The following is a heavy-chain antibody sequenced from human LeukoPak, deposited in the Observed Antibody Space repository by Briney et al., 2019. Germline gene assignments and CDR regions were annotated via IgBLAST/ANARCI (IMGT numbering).Heavy chain of an antibody. V-gene: IGHV1-18*01. CDR2: ISAYNGNT. D-gene: IGHD6-19*01. CDR1: GCTFTSYG. CDR3: ARDRDSSGWYSGFDY. J-gene: IGHJ4*02. Sequence: ASVKVSCKASGCTFTSYGISWVRQAPGQGLEWMGWISAYNGNTNYAQKLQGRVTMTTDTSTSTAYMELRSLRSDDTAVYYCARDRDSSGWYSGFDYWGQGTLVTVSS.